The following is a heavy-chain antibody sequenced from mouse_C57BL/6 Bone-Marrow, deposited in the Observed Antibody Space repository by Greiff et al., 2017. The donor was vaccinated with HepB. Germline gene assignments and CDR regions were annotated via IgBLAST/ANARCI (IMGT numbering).Heavy chain of an antibody. D-gene: IGHD1-1*01. J-gene: IGHJ3*01. CDR3: ARHGASYYYGSSPWFAY. Sequence: QVQLKQSGAELVKPGASVKLSCKASGYTFTEYTIHWVKQRSGQGLEWIGWFYPGSGSIKYNEKFKDKATLTADKSSSTFYMELIRLTSEDSAVYFCARHGASYYYGSSPWFAYWGQGTLVTVSA. V-gene: IGHV1-62-2*01. CDR1: GYTFTEYT. CDR2: FYPGSGSI.